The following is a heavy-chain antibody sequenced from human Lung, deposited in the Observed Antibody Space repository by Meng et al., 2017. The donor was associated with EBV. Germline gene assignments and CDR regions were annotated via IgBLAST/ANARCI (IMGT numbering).Heavy chain of an antibody. J-gene: IGHJ4*02. Sequence: QVQLQQWGEGLFKPSETLSLTCAVYGGSFSGYYWSWIRQPPGKGLELIGEINHSESTTYNPSLKSRVTISVDTSKNQFSLKLSSVTAADTAVYYCARSYSSGWYTLFDYWGQGTLVTVSS. CDR3: ARSYSSGWYTLFDY. D-gene: IGHD6-19*01. V-gene: IGHV4-34*01. CDR1: GGSFSGYY. CDR2: INHSEST.